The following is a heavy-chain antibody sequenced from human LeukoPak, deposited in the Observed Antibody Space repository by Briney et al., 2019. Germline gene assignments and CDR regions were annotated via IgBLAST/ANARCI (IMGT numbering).Heavy chain of an antibody. CDR2: ISYDGSNK. CDR1: GFTFSSYA. Sequence: GGSLRLSCAASGFTFSSYAMHWVRQAPGKGLEWVAVISYDGSNKYYADSVKGRFTISRDNSKNTLYLQMNSLRAEDTAVYYCARVLDWFWYFDLWGRGTLVTVSS. J-gene: IGHJ2*01. CDR3: ARVLDWFWYFDL. V-gene: IGHV3-30*14. D-gene: IGHD3/OR15-3a*01.